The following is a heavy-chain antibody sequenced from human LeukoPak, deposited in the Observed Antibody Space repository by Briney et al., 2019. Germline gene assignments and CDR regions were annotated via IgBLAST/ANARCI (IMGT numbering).Heavy chain of an antibody. D-gene: IGHD6-13*01. CDR1: GYTFTGCY. Sequence: ASVKASCKASGYTFTGCYMHWVRPAPGQGLEWMGWINPNSGGTNYAQKVQGTVTMTRDTSISTAYMELSRLRSDDTAVYYCARVPRLIAAADYRGQGTLVTVSS. CDR3: ARVPRLIAAADY. V-gene: IGHV1-2*02. CDR2: INPNSGGT. J-gene: IGHJ4*02.